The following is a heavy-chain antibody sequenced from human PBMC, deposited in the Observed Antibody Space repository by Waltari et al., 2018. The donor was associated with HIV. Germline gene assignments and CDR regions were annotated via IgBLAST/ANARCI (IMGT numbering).Heavy chain of an antibody. CDR1: GFTFSSYW. J-gene: IGHJ4*02. CDR2: IKSDGSRT. V-gene: IGHV3-74*01. CDR3: ASLYNYVWGSPPPFDY. D-gene: IGHD3-16*01. Sequence: EVQLVESGGGLVQPGGSLRLSCAASGFTFSSYWMHWVREAPGKGLGRVSRIKSDGSRTNYADSGKGRFTISRDNAKNTVYLQMNSLRAEDTALYYCASLYNYVWGSPPPFDYWGQGTLVTVSS.